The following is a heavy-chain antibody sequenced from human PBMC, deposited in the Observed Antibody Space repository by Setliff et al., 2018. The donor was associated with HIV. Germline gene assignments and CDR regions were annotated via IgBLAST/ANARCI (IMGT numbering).Heavy chain of an antibody. V-gene: IGHV4-39*01. CDR2: LFHTGSS. J-gene: IGHJ6*03. Sequence: SETLSLTCTVSGESLAGSRYSWGWVRQSPGQGLEWLGNLFHTGSSYFNPSLKSRLTMSVDTSKDQFSLSLISMTAADSAVYYCARLGDNSDWHSNYFFYYMDVWGKGVTVTVSS. CDR1: GESLAGSRYS. CDR3: ARLGDNSDWHSNYFFYYMDV. D-gene: IGHD3-22*01.